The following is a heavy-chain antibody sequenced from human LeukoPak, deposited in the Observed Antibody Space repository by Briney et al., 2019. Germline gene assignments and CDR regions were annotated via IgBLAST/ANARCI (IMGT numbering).Heavy chain of an antibody. V-gene: IGHV4-34*01. CDR3: ARPRVRGVIIRGFDY. CDR1: GGSFSGYY. CDR2: INHSGST. D-gene: IGHD3-10*01. J-gene: IGHJ4*01. Sequence: PSETLSLTCAVYGGSFSGYYWSWVRQPPGKGLEWVGEINHSGSTNYNPSLKSGVTISVDTSKNQFSLKLSSVTAADTAVYYCARPRVRGVIIRGFDYWGQGTLVTVSS.